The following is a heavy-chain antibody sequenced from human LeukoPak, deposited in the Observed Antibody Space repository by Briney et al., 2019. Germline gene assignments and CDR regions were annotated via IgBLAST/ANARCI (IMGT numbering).Heavy chain of an antibody. V-gene: IGHV3-30*18. CDR3: AKPRDIDSWAFDV. D-gene: IGHD2-15*01. J-gene: IGHJ3*01. CDR2: ISYDGRNK. CDR1: EFTFNNHD. Sequence: PGRSLRLSCAASEFTFNNHDMHWVRQAPGKGLEWVEAISYDGRNKYYADSVKGRFTISRDNSKNTLNLQMNSLRTEDTAVFYCAKPRDIDSWAFDVCGQGTMVTVSS.